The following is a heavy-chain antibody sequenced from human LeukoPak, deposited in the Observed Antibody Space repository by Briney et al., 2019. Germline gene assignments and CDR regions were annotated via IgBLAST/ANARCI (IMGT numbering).Heavy chain of an antibody. CDR3: ARARVATFYFDY. Sequence: SETLSLTCTVSGYSISSGYYWGWIRQPPGKGLEWIGSIYHSGSTYYNPSLKSRVTISVNTSKNQFSLRLNSVTAADSAVYCCARARVATFYFDYWGQGTMVTVSS. J-gene: IGHJ4*02. CDR2: IYHSGST. CDR1: GYSISSGYY. D-gene: IGHD5-12*01. V-gene: IGHV4-38-2*02.